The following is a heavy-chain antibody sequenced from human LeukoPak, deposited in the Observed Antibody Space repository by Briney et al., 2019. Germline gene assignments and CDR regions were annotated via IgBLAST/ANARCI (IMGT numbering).Heavy chain of an antibody. CDR3: ARSREDIYATDY. CDR2: IDWDDDK. J-gene: IGHJ4*02. V-gene: IGHV2-70*01. D-gene: IGHD5-12*01. Sequence: ESGPTLVNPTQTLTLTCTFSGFSLSTSGLCVSWIRQPPGKALEWLALIDWDDDKYYSTSLKTRLTISKDTSKNQVVLTMTNMDPVDTATYYCARSREDIYATDYWGQGTLVTVSS. CDR1: GFSLSTSGLC.